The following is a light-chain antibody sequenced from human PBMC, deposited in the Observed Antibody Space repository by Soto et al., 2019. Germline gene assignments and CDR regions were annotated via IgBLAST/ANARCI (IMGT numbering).Light chain of an antibody. CDR2: DVS. CDR1: GRGVGGFTY. Sequence: QSVLTQPRSVSGSPGQSVTISCTASGRGVGGFTYVSWYQQHPGKAPKLLIYDVSQRPSGVPDRFSGSKSGYTASLTISGLQAEDEADYHCCSYAGSYSWVFGGGTKVTVL. J-gene: IGLJ3*02. CDR3: CSYAGSYSWV. V-gene: IGLV2-11*01.